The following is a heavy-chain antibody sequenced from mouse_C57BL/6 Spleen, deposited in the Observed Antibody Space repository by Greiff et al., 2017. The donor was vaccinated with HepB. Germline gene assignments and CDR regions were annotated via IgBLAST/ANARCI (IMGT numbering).Heavy chain of an antibody. V-gene: IGHV1-39*01. Sequence: VQLKQSGPELVKPGASVKISCKASGYSFTDYNMNWVKQSNGKSLEWIGVINPNYGTTSYNQKFKGKATLTVDQSSSTAYMQLNSLTSEDSAVYYCARSLWLEDYYAMDYWGQGTSVTVSS. CDR2: INPNYGTT. J-gene: IGHJ4*01. CDR3: ARSLWLEDYYAMDY. CDR1: GYSFTDYN. D-gene: IGHD2-2*01.